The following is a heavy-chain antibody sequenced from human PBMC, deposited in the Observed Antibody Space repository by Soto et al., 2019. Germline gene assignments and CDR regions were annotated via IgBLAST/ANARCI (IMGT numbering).Heavy chain of an antibody. J-gene: IGHJ5*02. D-gene: IGHD3-10*01. CDR3: ARSPPPHLITMVRGEFFPSAP. Sequence: ASVKVSCKASGYTFTSYYMHWVRQAPGQGLEWMGIINPSGGSTSYAQKFQGRVTMTRDTSTSTVYMELSSLRSEDTAVYYCARSPPPHLITMVRGEFFPSAPWGRGPLVTVPS. CDR1: GYTFTSYY. CDR2: INPSGGST. V-gene: IGHV1-46*01.